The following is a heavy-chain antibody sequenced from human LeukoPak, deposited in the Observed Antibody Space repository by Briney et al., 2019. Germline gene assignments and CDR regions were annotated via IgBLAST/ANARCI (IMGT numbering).Heavy chain of an antibody. J-gene: IGHJ3*02. V-gene: IGHV3-23*01. D-gene: IGHD1-14*01. CDR3: ARGGRTPDAVSNAFVI. CDR1: MISFSRYA. CDR2: TSGSGGST. Sequence: PGGSPRLSCAACMISFSRYAVCGVRQAPGKGLEWVPATSGSGGSTYYADSVKGRFTISRDNSKNTLYLQMISQRTEDTAVYCCARGGRTPDAVSNAFVIWGQGTMVTVSS.